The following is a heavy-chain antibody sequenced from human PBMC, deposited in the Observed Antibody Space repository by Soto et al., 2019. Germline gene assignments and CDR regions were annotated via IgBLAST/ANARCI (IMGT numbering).Heavy chain of an antibody. J-gene: IGHJ4*02. D-gene: IGHD3-3*01. V-gene: IGHV3-15*01. CDR1: GFTFSNAW. CDR3: TTENDFWSGYSLAAVFDY. Sequence: PGGSLRLSCAASGFTFSNAWMSWVRQAPGKGLEWVGRIKSKTDGGTTDYAAPVKGRFTISRDDSKNTLYLQMNSLKTEDTAVYYCTTENDFWSGYSLAAVFDYWGQGTLVTVSS. CDR2: IKSKTDGGTT.